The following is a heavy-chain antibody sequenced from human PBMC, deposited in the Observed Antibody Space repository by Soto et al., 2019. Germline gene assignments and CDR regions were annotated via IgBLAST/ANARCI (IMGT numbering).Heavy chain of an antibody. Sequence: QVQLQESGPGLVKPSGTLSLTCAVSGGSISSSNWWIWVRQAPGKGLEWIGEIYHSGSTNYSPSLKSRVTILVDKPKNQFSLRLISVTAADTAVYYCARGGYTYGQVDYWGQGTLVTVSS. CDR1: GGSISSSNW. CDR2: IYHSGST. D-gene: IGHD5-18*01. V-gene: IGHV4-4*02. CDR3: ARGGYTYGQVDY. J-gene: IGHJ4*02.